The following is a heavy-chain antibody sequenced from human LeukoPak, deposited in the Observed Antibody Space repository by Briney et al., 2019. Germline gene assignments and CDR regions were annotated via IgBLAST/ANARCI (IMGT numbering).Heavy chain of an antibody. V-gene: IGHV1-46*01. J-gene: IGHJ4*02. CDR1: GYTFTSYY. CDR2: INPSGGST. D-gene: IGHD1-26*01. Sequence: ASVKVSCKASGYTFTSYYMHWVRQAPGQGLEWMGIINPSGGSTSYAQKFQGRVTMTTDTSTSTAYMELRSLRSDDTAVYYCARDHSGSYSDYWGQGTLVTVSS. CDR3: ARDHSGSYSDY.